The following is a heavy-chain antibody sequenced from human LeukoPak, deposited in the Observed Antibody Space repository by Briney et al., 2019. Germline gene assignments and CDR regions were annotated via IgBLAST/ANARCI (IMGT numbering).Heavy chain of an antibody. Sequence: SVKVSCKASGGTFSSYAISWVRQAPGQGLEWMGGIIPIFGTANYAQKFQGRVTMTEDTSTDTAYMELSSLRSEDTAVYYCATPITMVRGAREYYFDYWGQGTLVTVSS. CDR2: IIPIFGTA. CDR1: GGTFSSYA. V-gene: IGHV1-69*06. D-gene: IGHD3-10*01. CDR3: ATPITMVRGAREYYFDY. J-gene: IGHJ4*02.